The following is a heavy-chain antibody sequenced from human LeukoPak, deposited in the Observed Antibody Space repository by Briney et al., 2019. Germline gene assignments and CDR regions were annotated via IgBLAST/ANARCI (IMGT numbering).Heavy chain of an antibody. V-gene: IGHV1-2*02. D-gene: IGHD4-17*01. J-gene: IGHJ3*02. CDR1: GYTFTGYY. Sequence: ASVKVSCKASGYTFTGYYMHWVRQAPGQGLEWMGWINPNSGGTNYAQKFQGRATMTRDTSISTAYMELSRLRSDDTAVYYCARDYGVVISSDHDAFDIWGQGTMVTVSS. CDR2: INPNSGGT. CDR3: ARDYGVVISSDHDAFDI.